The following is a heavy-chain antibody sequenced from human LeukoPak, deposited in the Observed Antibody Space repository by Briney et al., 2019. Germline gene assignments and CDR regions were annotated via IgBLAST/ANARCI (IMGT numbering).Heavy chain of an antibody. D-gene: IGHD2-15*01. J-gene: IGHJ5*02. CDR1: GYTFTGYY. CDR3: AREGGGHCSGGSCYSTDWFDP. Sequence: ASVKVSCKASGYTFTGYYMHWVRQAPGQGLEWMGRINPNSGDTNYAQKFQGRVTMTRDTSISTAYMELSRLRSDDTAVYYCAREGGGHCSGGSCYSTDWFDPWGQGTLVTVSS. CDR2: INPNSGDT. V-gene: IGHV1-2*06.